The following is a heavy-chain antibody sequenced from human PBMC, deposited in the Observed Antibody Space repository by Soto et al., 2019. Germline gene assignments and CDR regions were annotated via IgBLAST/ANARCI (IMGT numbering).Heavy chain of an antibody. CDR2: ISSSGSAI. J-gene: IGHJ4*02. Sequence: PGGSLRLSCAASGFTFSSYAMSWIRQAPGKGLEWVSYISSSGSAIYYADSVKGRFTISRDNAKNSLYLQMNSLRAEDTAVYYCARDHYYDSSGYSSPLYWGQGTLVTVSS. CDR3: ARDHYYDSSGYSSPLY. CDR1: GFTFSSYA. D-gene: IGHD3-22*01. V-gene: IGHV3-11*01.